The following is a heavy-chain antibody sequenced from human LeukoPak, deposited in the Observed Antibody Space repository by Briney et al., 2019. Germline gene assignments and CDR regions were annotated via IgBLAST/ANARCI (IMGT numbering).Heavy chain of an antibody. J-gene: IGHJ4*02. Sequence: PSQTLSLTCAVSGGSISSGGYSWSWIRQPPGKGLEWIGYIYHSGSTYYNPSLKSRVTISVDTSKNQFSLKLSSVTAADTAVYYCARSFIGEYYYDSSGYSFDYWGQGTLVTVSS. CDR2: IYHSGST. CDR3: ARSFIGEYYYDSSGYSFDY. V-gene: IGHV4-30-2*02. D-gene: IGHD3-22*01. CDR1: GGSISSGGYS.